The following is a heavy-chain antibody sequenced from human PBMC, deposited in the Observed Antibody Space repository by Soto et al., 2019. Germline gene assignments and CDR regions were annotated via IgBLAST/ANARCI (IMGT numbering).Heavy chain of an antibody. CDR3: SRDLSIAALHHSFDI. J-gene: IGHJ3*02. CDR2: ISSSSSYI. Sequence: GGSLRLSCAASGFTFSSYSMNWVRQAPGKGLEWVSSISSSSSYIYYADSVKGRFTISRDNAKNSLYLQMNSLRAEDTAVYYFSRDLSIAALHHSFDIWGQGTMVTVSS. V-gene: IGHV3-21*01. D-gene: IGHD6-6*01. CDR1: GFTFSSYS.